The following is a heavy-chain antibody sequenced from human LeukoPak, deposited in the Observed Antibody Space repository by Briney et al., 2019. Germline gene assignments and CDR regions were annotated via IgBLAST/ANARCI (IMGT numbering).Heavy chain of an antibody. V-gene: IGHV4-59*12. CDR3: ARSYYDSSGYYIDY. Sequence: SETLSLTCTVSGGSISRYYWSWIRQPPGKGLEWIGYIYYSGSTNYNPSLKSRVTISVDTSKNQFSLKLSSVTAADTAVYYCARSYYDSSGYYIDYWGQGTLVTVSS. CDR2: IYYSGST. J-gene: IGHJ4*02. CDR1: GGSISRYY. D-gene: IGHD3-22*01.